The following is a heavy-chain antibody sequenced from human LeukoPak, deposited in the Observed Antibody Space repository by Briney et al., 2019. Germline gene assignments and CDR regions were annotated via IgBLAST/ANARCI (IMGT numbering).Heavy chain of an antibody. J-gene: IGHJ3*02. Sequence: PGRSLRLSCAASGFTFSSYGMHWVRQAPGKGLEWVAVIWYDGSNKYYADSVKGRFTISRDNSKNTLYLQMNSLRAEDTAVYYCARAHYVWGRAFDIWGQGTMVTVSS. CDR2: IWYDGSNK. D-gene: IGHD3-16*01. V-gene: IGHV3-33*01. CDR3: ARAHYVWGRAFDI. CDR1: GFTFSSYG.